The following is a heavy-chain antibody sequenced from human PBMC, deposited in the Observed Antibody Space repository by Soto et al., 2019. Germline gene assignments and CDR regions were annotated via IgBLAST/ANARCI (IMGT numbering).Heavy chain of an antibody. V-gene: IGHV3-30*04. CDR2: ISYDGNNK. J-gene: IGHJ5*01. Sequence: QVQLVESGGGVVQPGRSLRLSCAASGFTFSSFAMHWVRQAPGKGLEWVALISYDGNNKYHADSVKGRFTISRDDSKNTLYLPMNSLRPEDTALYYCARDRGYSGYDSLDSWGQGTLVTVSS. CDR1: GFTFSSFA. CDR3: ARDRGYSGYDSLDS. D-gene: IGHD5-12*01.